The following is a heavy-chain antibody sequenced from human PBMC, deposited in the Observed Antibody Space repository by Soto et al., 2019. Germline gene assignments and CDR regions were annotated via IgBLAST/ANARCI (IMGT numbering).Heavy chain of an antibody. V-gene: IGHV4-61*01. CDR2: IFFTGSA. J-gene: IGHJ6*02. Sequence: SETLSLTCTVSGGSVSTGSYDWSWIRQPPGKGLEWVGKIFFTGSAHYNPSLRNRVTMSVDTSKDQFSLTLTSVTAEDTAVYYCARDYHIIAVAGTDYYYYYGMDVWGQGTTVTVPS. CDR1: GGSVSTGSYD. CDR3: ARDYHIIAVAGTDYYYYYGMDV. D-gene: IGHD6-19*01.